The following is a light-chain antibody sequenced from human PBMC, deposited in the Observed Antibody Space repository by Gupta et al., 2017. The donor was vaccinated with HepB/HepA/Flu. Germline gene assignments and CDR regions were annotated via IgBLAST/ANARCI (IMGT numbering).Light chain of an antibody. CDR3: ATWDDSLTSWV. J-gene: IGLJ3*02. CDR2: SNN. V-gene: IGLV1-44*01. Sequence: QSVLTQPPSASGTPGQRVTISCSGSSSNIGSNTVSWYQQLPGTAPKLLIYSNNQRPSGVPDRFSGSKSGTSASLAISGLQSEDEADYYCATWDDSLTSWVFGGGTKLTVL. CDR1: SSNIGSNT.